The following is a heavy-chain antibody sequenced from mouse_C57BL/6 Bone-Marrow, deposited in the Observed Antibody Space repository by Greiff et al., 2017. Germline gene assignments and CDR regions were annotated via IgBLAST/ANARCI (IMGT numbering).Heavy chain of an antibody. D-gene: IGHD1-1*01. J-gene: IGHJ2*01. V-gene: IGHV5-6*01. CDR1: GFTFSSYG. Sequence: EVQGVESGGDLVKPGGSLKLSCAASGFTFSSYGMSWVRQTPDKRLEWVATISSGGSYTYYPDSVKGRFTISSDNAKNTLYLQMSSLKSEDTAMYYCARLYYGSSYGYWGQGTTLTVSS. CDR3: ARLYYGSSYGY. CDR2: ISSGGSYT.